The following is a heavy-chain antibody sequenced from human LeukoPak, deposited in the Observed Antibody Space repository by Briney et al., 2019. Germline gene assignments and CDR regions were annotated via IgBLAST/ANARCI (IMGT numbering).Heavy chain of an antibody. D-gene: IGHD3-10*01. Sequence: GGSLRLSCAASGFTFSSYWMSWVRQAPGKGLEWVANIKQDGSEEYYVDSVKGRFTISRDNAKNSLYLQMNSLRAEDTAVYYCARVPVDYYGSGSYPVYGMDVWGKGTTVTVSS. J-gene: IGHJ6*04. CDR2: IKQDGSEE. CDR1: GFTFSSYW. V-gene: IGHV3-7*03. CDR3: ARVPVDYYGSGSYPVYGMDV.